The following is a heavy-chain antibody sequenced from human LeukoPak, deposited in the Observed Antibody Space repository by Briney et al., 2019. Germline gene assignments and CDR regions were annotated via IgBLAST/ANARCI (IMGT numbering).Heavy chain of an antibody. V-gene: IGHV3-20*04. Sequence: GGSLRLSCAASGFTFHDFAMSWVRQAPGKGLEWVSGVNWNGDGTGYADSVEGRFTISRDNAKNSLYLQMNSLRVDDTALYYCARLGGPDYYFHYYMDVWGKGTTVTVSS. CDR3: ARLGGPDYYFHYYMDV. CDR2: VNWNGDGT. D-gene: IGHD1-26*01. J-gene: IGHJ6*03. CDR1: GFTFHDFA.